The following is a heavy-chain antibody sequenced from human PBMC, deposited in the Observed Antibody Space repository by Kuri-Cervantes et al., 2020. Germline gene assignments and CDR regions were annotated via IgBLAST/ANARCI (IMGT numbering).Heavy chain of an antibody. J-gene: IGHJ6*02. D-gene: IGHD3-16*01. Sequence: GGSLRLSCAASGFTFDDYAMHWVRQAPGKGLEWVSGISWNSGSIGYADSVKGRFTISRDNAKNTLYLQMNSLRAEDTAVYYCATILTGEGMDVWGQGTTVTVSS. V-gene: IGHV3-9*01. CDR2: ISWNSGSI. CDR1: GFTFDDYA. CDR3: ATILTGEGMDV.